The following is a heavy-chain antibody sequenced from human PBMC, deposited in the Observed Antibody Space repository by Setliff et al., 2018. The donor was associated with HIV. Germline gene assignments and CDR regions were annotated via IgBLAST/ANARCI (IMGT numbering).Heavy chain of an antibody. CDR1: GGSISSHY. V-gene: IGHV4-59*11. D-gene: IGHD2-2*01. J-gene: IGHJ5*02. CDR2: IWHSGTT. CDR3: ARDGATSNWDKKVLDA. Sequence: PSETLSLTCTVSGGSISSHYWSWIRQPPGKGLEWIASIWHSGTTYYNPSLGNRVTIAVDTSKNQFSLKVTSVTAADTGVYYCARDGATSNWDKKVLDAWGQGTRVTVS.